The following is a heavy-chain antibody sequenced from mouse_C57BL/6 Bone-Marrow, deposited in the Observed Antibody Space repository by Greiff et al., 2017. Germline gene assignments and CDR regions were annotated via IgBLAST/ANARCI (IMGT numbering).Heavy chain of an antibody. Sequence: EVQRVESGGGLVKPGGSLKLSCAASGFTFSSYAMSWVRQTPEKRLEWVATISDGGSYTDYPDNVKGRFTISRDNAKNNLYLQMSHLKSEDTAMYYCARGSPFTTVVYFDYWGQGTTLTVSS. V-gene: IGHV5-4*01. CDR2: ISDGGSYT. CDR1: GFTFSSYA. J-gene: IGHJ2*01. CDR3: ARGSPFTTVVYFDY. D-gene: IGHD1-1*01.